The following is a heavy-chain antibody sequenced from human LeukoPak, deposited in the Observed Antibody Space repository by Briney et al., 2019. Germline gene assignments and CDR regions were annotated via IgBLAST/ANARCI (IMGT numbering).Heavy chain of an antibody. Sequence: ASMKLSCKASGNTFRNYGINWVRQAPGQGLEWMGWISGYSGNTKYVQKFQGRVTMTTDTFTSTAYMELGSLRSDDTAVYYCARGAVATEYYYMDVWGRGTTVTVSS. V-gene: IGHV1-18*01. CDR3: ARGAVATEYYYMDV. CDR1: GNTFRNYG. D-gene: IGHD5-12*01. J-gene: IGHJ6*03. CDR2: ISGYSGNT.